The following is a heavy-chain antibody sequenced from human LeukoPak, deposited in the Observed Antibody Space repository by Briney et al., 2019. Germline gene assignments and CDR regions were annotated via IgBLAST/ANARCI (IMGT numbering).Heavy chain of an antibody. CDR1: GFTFSSYA. D-gene: IGHD3-10*01. J-gene: IGHJ4*02. CDR3: AKLLGKRFGELDY. CDR2: ISGSGGST. V-gene: IGHV3-23*01. Sequence: PGGSLRLSCAASGFTFSSYAMSWVGQAPGKGLEGVSAISGSGGSTYYADSVKGRFTISRDNSKNTLYLQMNSLRAEDTAVYYCAKLLGKRFGELDYWGQGTLVTVSS.